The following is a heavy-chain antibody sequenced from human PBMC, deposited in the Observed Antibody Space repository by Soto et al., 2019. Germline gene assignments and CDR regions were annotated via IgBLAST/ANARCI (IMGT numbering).Heavy chain of an antibody. CDR1: GGSISSYY. CDR2: MYNTGST. D-gene: IGHD2-21*02. Sequence: QVQLQESGPGLVKPSETLSLTCTVSGGSISSYYWSWIRQPPGKGLEWIGYMYNTGSTVYNPSLKSRVTISVDTSKNQSSLKLNAVTAADTSVYYCARDLWGYCGTDCYPLDVWGQGTTVTGSS. J-gene: IGHJ6*02. V-gene: IGHV4-59*01. CDR3: ARDLWGYCGTDCYPLDV.